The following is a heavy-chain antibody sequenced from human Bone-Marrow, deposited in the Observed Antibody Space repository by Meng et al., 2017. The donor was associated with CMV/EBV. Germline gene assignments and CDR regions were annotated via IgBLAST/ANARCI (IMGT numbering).Heavy chain of an antibody. CDR3: ARSIAARPHPYYYYGMDV. Sequence: GESLKISCKGSGYSFTSYWIGWVRQMPGKGLEWMGIIYPGDSDTRYSPSFQGQVTISADKSISTAYLQWSSLKASDTAMYYCARSIAARPHPYYYYGMDVWGQGTTVPVSS. CDR2: IYPGDSDT. CDR1: GYSFTSYW. D-gene: IGHD6-6*01. J-gene: IGHJ6*02. V-gene: IGHV5-51*01.